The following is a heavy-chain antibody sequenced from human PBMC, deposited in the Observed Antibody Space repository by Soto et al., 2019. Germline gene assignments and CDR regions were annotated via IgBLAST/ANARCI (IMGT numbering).Heavy chain of an antibody. J-gene: IGHJ4*02. CDR3: ARRLNLNTGYSSGWYYFDY. CDR2: IYPGDSDT. CDR1: GYSFTGYW. V-gene: IGHV5-51*01. D-gene: IGHD6-19*01. Sequence: GESLKISCKGSGYSFTGYWIGWVRQMPGKGLEWMGIIYPGDSDTRYSPSFQGQVTISADKSISTAYLQWSSLKASDTAMYYCARRLNLNTGYSSGWYYFDYWGQGTLVTVSS.